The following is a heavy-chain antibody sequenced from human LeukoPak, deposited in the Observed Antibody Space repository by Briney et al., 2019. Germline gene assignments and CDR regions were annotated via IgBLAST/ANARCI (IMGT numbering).Heavy chain of an antibody. CDR2: ISYDGSNK. CDR3: AKDRGLAAADY. CDR1: GFTFSSYG. V-gene: IGHV3-30*18. D-gene: IGHD6-13*01. Sequence: GGSLRLSCAASGFTFSSYGMHWVRQAPGKGLEWVAVISYDGSNKYYADSVKGRFTISRDNSKNTLYLQMNSLRAEDTAVYYCAKDRGLAAADYWGQGTLVTVSS. J-gene: IGHJ4*02.